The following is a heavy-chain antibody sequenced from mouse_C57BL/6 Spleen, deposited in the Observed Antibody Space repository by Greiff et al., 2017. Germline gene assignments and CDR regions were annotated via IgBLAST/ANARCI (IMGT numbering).Heavy chain of an antibody. CDR1: GYAFSSYW. V-gene: IGHV1-80*01. J-gene: IGHJ1*03. Sequence: QVQLQQSGAELVKPGASVKISCKASGYAFSSYWMNWVKQRPGKGLEWIGQIYPGDGDTNYNGKFQGKATLTADTSSSTAYMQLSSLTSEDSAVYFSASALFITPGYFDVWGTGTTVTVSS. D-gene: IGHD1-1*01. CDR3: ASALFITPGYFDV. CDR2: IYPGDGDT.